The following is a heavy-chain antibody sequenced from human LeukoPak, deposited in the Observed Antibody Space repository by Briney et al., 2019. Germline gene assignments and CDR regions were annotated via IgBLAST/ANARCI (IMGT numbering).Heavy chain of an antibody. V-gene: IGHV3-15*01. D-gene: IGHD3-22*01. CDR3: TTSGFGDYDSSGYYY. Sequence: GGSLRLSCAASGFTFSNAWMSWVRQAPGKGLEWVGRIKSKTDGGTTDYAGPVKGRFTISRDDPTNTLYLQMNSLKTEDTAVYYCTTSGFGDYDSSGYYYWGQGTLVTVSS. CDR1: GFTFSNAW. J-gene: IGHJ4*02. CDR2: IKSKTDGGTT.